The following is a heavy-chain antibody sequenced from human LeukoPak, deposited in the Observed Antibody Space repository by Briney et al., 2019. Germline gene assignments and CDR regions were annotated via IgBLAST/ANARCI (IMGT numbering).Heavy chain of an antibody. Sequence: SGTLSLTCTVSGGSIGSYFWSWIRQPPGKGLEWIGYTHYSGSTTYNPSLKSRVTISIDTSKNKFSLKLNSVTAADTAVYSCARGRYPQYHFDYWGQGTLVTVSS. CDR3: ARGRYPQYHFDY. CDR1: GGSIGSYF. V-gene: IGHV4-59*01. D-gene: IGHD1-14*01. J-gene: IGHJ4*02. CDR2: THYSGST.